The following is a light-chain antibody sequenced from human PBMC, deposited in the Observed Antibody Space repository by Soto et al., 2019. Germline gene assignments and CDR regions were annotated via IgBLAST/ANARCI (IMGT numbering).Light chain of an antibody. CDR2: DAS. V-gene: IGKV1-5*01. J-gene: IGKJ2*01. CDR1: QTISNW. CDR3: QQSDSTPYT. Sequence: DIQMTQSPSTLSASVGDRVTITCRASQTISNWLAWYQQKPGKAPRLLIYDASTLESGVPSRFSGSASGTEFTLTIASLQPEDFSSYYCQQSDSTPYTFGQGTKVEI.